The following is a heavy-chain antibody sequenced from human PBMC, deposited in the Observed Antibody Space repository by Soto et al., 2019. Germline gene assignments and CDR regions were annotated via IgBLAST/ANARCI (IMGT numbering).Heavy chain of an antibody. CDR3: ARPITYYDSSGYLRY. J-gene: IGHJ4*02. Sequence: QVQLVESGGGVVQPGRSLRLSCAASGFTFSSYGMHWVRQAPGKGLEWVAVIWYDGSNKYYADSVKGRFTISRDNSKKTLYLQMNSLRAEDTAVYYCARPITYYDSSGYLRYWGQGTLVTVSS. V-gene: IGHV3-33*01. D-gene: IGHD3-22*01. CDR2: IWYDGSNK. CDR1: GFTFSSYG.